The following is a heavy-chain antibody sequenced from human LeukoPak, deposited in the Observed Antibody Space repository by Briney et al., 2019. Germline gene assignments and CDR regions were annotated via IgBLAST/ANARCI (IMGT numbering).Heavy chain of an antibody. CDR3: TTALNFKILTALYHPIAAFDV. CDR2: IKSKRDGGAI. J-gene: IGHJ3*01. CDR1: GFTFTNAW. D-gene: IGHD3-9*01. Sequence: AGGSLRLSCEASGFTFTNAWMIWVRQAPGKGPECVGRIKSKRDGGAIDYAAPVKGRFTISRDDAKNTVYLQVNTLKTWDTAVYYRTTALNFKILTALYHPIAAFDVCGQGTLVTASS. V-gene: IGHV3-15*01.